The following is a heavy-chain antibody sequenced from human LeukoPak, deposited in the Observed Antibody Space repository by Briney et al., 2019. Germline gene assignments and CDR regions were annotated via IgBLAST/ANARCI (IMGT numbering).Heavy chain of an antibody. Sequence: SGPALVKPTQTLTLTCTFSGFSLSTRGMCVSWIRQPPGKALEWLARIDWDDDKFYSTSLKTRLTISKDTSKNQVVLTMTNVDPVDTATYYCARRYYYDSRGYYPLYDYWGQGTLVTVSS. CDR3: ARRYYYDSRGYYPLYDY. D-gene: IGHD3-22*01. CDR1: GFSLSTRGMC. J-gene: IGHJ4*02. V-gene: IGHV2-70*17. CDR2: IDWDDDK.